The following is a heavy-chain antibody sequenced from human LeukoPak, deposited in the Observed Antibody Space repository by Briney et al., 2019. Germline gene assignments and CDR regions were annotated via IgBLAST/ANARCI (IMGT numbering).Heavy chain of an antibody. CDR1: GFTFSSYW. V-gene: IGHV3-74*01. Sequence: PGGSLRLSCAASGFTFSSYWMHWVRQAPGKGLGWVSGINNDGGSTKYADSVKGQFTISRDNAKNTPYLQTNSLRADDTAVYYCARGQGHGFDIWGQGTMVTVSS. CDR3: ARGQGHGFDI. J-gene: IGHJ3*02. CDR2: INNDGGST.